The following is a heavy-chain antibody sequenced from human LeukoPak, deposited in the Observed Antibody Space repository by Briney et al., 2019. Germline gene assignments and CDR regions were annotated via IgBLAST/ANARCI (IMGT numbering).Heavy chain of an antibody. CDR2: ISGSGGST. CDR3: AKGVYYYDSSAYYYTYYFDY. Sequence: GGSLRLSCAASGFIFSSYAMSWVRQAPGKGLEWVSAISGSGGSTYYADSVKGRFTISRDNSKNTLYLQMNTLRAEDTAVYYCAKGVYYYDSSAYYYTYYFDYWGQGTLVTVSS. J-gene: IGHJ4*02. CDR1: GFIFSSYA. D-gene: IGHD3-22*01. V-gene: IGHV3-23*01.